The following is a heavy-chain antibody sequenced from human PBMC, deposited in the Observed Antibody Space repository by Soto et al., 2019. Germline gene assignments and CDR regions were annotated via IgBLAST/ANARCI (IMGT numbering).Heavy chain of an antibody. V-gene: IGHV3-23*01. CDR1: GFTFSTYA. Sequence: PGGSLRLSCAASGFTFSTYAMGWVRQAPGKGLQWVSSISNSGGSTYYADSVKGRFTISRDNSKNTLYLQMNSLRAEDTAVYYCAKDAPYDTSGYYYGWGQGTLVTAPQ. CDR3: AKDAPYDTSGYYYG. J-gene: IGHJ4*02. CDR2: ISNSGGST. D-gene: IGHD3-22*01.